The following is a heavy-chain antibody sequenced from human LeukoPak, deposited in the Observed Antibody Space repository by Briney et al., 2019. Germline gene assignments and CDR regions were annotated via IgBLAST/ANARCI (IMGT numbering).Heavy chain of an antibody. CDR3: ARGGVDCSGGSCYSVVDY. J-gene: IGHJ4*02. CDR1: GGSISNYY. D-gene: IGHD2-15*01. Sequence: SETLSLTCTVSGGSISNYYWSWIRQSPGKGLEWIGYIYYTGNTNYNPSLESRVIISVDTSKNQFSLKLSSVTAADTAVYYCARGGVDCSGGSCYSVVDYWGQGTLVTVSS. CDR2: IYYTGNT. V-gene: IGHV4-59*08.